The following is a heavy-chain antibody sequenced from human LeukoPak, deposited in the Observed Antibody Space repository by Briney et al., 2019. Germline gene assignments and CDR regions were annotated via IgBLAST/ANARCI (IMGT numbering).Heavy chain of an antibody. CDR1: GGTFSSYA. CDR3: ATSSSWYWFDP. CDR2: IIHIFGTA. J-gene: IGHJ5*02. V-gene: IGHV1-69*13. Sequence: ASVKVSCKASGGTFSSYAISWVRQAPGQGLEGMGGIIHIFGTANYAQKFQGRLTITADESTSTAYMELSSLRSEDTAVYYCATSSSWYWFDPWGQGTLVTVSS. D-gene: IGHD6-13*01.